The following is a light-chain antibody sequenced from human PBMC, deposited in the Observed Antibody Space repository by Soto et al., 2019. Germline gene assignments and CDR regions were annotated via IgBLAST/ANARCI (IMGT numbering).Light chain of an antibody. J-gene: IGLJ1*01. V-gene: IGLV4-69*01. CDR2: LNSDGSH. Sequence: QLVLTQSPSASASLGGSVKLTCTLSSGHSTYAIAWNQQQPEKGPRYLMKLNSDGSHHKGDGIPDRFSGSSSGAERYLTISSLQSEDEADYYCQTWATGIHVFGTGTKLTVL. CDR3: QTWATGIHV. CDR1: SGHSTYA.